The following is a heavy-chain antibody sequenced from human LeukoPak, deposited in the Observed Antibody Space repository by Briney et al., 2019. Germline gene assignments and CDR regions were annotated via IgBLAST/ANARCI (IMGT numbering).Heavy chain of an antibody. CDR3: ARGGGLLWFGELLTTNNWFDP. J-gene: IGHJ5*02. CDR2: INHSGST. CDR1: GGSFSGYY. V-gene: IGHV4-34*01. D-gene: IGHD3-10*01. Sequence: SETLSLTCAVYGGSFSGYYWSWIRQPLGKGLEWIGEINHSGSTNYNPSLKSRVTISVDTSKNLFSLKLSSVTAADTAVYYCARGGGLLWFGELLTTNNWFDPWGQGTLVTVSS.